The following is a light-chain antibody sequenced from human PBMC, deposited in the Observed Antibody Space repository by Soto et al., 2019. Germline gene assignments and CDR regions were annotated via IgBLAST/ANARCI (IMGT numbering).Light chain of an antibody. CDR1: SSDVGGYNF. CDR3: SSYAGSTNLGV. CDR2: EVT. V-gene: IGLV2-8*01. Sequence: QSVLTQPPSASGSPGQSVTISCTGTSSDVGGYNFVSWYQQHPGKVPKLMIYEVTKRPSGVPSRFSGSKSGNTASLTVSGLQAEDEADYYCSSYAGSTNLGVFGGGTKVTVL. J-gene: IGLJ3*02.